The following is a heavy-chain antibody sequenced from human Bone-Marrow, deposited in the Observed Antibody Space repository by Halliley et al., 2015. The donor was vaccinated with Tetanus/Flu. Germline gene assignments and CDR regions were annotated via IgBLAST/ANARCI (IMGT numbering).Heavy chain of an antibody. D-gene: IGHD3-3*01. V-gene: IGHV4-59*01. CDR3: AGFGPYYYYGMDV. Sequence: DWFGYISYIWRINYNPPLKSRVTILGDTSKNQFSLNLISVTAADTAVYYCAGFGPYYYYGMDVLGQCTTVTVSS. J-gene: IGHJ6*02. CDR2: ISYIWRI.